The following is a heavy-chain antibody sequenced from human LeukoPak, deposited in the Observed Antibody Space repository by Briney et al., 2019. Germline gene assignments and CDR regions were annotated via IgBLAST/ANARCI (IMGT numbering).Heavy chain of an antibody. D-gene: IGHD3-10*01. Sequence: GGSLRLSCAASGFAFSSYPMTWVRQAPGKGLEWVSTIGSSNGDTHYADSVKGRFTISRDNSKNTLFLQMNSLRAEDTAVYYCAKYYSTSGSSGGRVFDYWGQGTLVTVSS. CDR2: IGSSNGDT. CDR1: GFAFSSYP. CDR3: AKYYSTSGSSGGRVFDY. J-gene: IGHJ4*02. V-gene: IGHV3-23*01.